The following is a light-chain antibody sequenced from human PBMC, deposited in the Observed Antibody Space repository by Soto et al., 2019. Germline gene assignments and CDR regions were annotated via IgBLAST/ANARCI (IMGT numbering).Light chain of an antibody. Sequence: DIQMTQSPSTLSASLGDRVTITCRASQSARSLVAWYQQRPGKAPKLLIYDASSLGSGVPSRFSGSGSGTEFTLTISSLQPDDFATYYCQQYNSYSLTFGQGTKVDIK. CDR2: DAS. J-gene: IGKJ1*01. V-gene: IGKV1-5*01. CDR1: QSARSL. CDR3: QQYNSYSLT.